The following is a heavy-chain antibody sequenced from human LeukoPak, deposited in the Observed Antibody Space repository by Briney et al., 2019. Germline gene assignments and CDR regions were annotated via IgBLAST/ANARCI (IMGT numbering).Heavy chain of an antibody. Sequence: SETLSLTCTVSGGSISNYYWTWIRQPPGKGLEWIGFIYYSGITKYNPSLESRVTISLDASKNQFSLKLNSVTAADTAVYYCARRVAVNPKYRFDSWGQGTLVTVSS. CDR3: ARRVAVNPKYRFDS. CDR1: GGSISNYY. J-gene: IGHJ4*02. D-gene: IGHD6-19*01. CDR2: IYYSGIT. V-gene: IGHV4-59*08.